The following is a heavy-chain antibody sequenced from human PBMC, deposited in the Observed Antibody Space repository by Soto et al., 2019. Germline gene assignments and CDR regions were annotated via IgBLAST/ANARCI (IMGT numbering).Heavy chain of an antibody. V-gene: IGHV1-18*01. CDR3: ARGEGDTLGY. J-gene: IGHJ4*02. CDR1: GYTFTHYG. Sequence: QVQLVQSGAEVKKPGASVKVSCKASGYTFTHYGITWVRQAPGQGLEWTGWINAYVGETKSAQKYQGRITVTMDTSTNTADLGLRSRRSDDTAGCYGARGEGDTLGYWGQGTLVRVSA. CDR2: INAYVGET. D-gene: IGHD1-26*01.